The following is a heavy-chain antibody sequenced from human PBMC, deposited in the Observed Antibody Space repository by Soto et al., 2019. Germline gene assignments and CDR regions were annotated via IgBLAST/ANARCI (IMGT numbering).Heavy chain of an antibody. V-gene: IGHV4-31*03. D-gene: IGHD4-17*01. Sequence: QVQLQESGPGLVKPSQTLSLTCTVSGGSISSGGYYWSWIRQHPGKGLEWIGYIYYSGSTNYNPSLKSRVTISVDTSKNQFSLKLSSVTAADTAVYYCARGTTVAPNWFDPWGQGTLVTVSS. CDR1: GGSISSGGYY. J-gene: IGHJ5*02. CDR2: IYYSGST. CDR3: ARGTTVAPNWFDP.